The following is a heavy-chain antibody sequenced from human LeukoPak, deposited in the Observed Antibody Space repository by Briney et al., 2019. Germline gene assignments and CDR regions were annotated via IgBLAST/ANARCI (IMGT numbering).Heavy chain of an antibody. D-gene: IGHD3-10*01. J-gene: IGHJ4*02. V-gene: IGHV4-30-2*01. CDR3: ARDQGRVIDY. CDR2: IYHSGST. CDR1: GGSISSGGYY. Sequence: SETLSLTCTVSGGSISSGGYYWSWIRQPPGKGLEWIGYIYHSGSTYYNPSLKSRVTISVDRSKNQFSLKLSSVTAADTAVYYCARDQGRVIDYWGQGTLVTVSS.